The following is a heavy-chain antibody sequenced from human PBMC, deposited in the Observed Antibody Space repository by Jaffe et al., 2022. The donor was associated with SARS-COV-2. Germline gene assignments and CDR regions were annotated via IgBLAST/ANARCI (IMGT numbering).Heavy chain of an antibody. V-gene: IGHV3-30*03. CDR3: AAAVGPY. J-gene: IGHJ4*02. Sequence: QVQLVESGGGVVQPGRSLRLSCAASGFTFSSYGMHWVRQAPGKGLEWVAVISYDGSNKYYADSVKGRFTISRDNSKNTLYLQMNSLRAEDTAVYYCAAAVGPYWGQGTLVTVSS. CDR1: GFTFSSYG. D-gene: IGHD2-15*01. CDR2: ISYDGSNK.